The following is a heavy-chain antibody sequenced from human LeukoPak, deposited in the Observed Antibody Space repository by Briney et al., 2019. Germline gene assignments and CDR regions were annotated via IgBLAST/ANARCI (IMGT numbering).Heavy chain of an antibody. Sequence: PGGSLRLSCAASGFTFSSYAMSWVRQAPGKGLEWVSAISGSGGSTYYADSVKGRFTNSRDNSNNTLYLQMNSLRAEDTAVYYCARRSTGLDYWGQETLVTVSS. CDR2: ISGSGGST. D-gene: IGHD1-1*01. J-gene: IGHJ4*02. CDR3: ARRSTGLDY. V-gene: IGHV3-23*01. CDR1: GFTFSSYA.